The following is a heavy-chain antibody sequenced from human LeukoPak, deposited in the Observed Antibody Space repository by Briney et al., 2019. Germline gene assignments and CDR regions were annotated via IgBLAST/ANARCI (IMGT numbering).Heavy chain of an antibody. D-gene: IGHD2-2*01. V-gene: IGHV4-38-2*01. CDR2: IYHSGST. CDR3: ASHCSSTSCYAHYYYYMDV. CDR1: GYSISSGYY. J-gene: IGHJ6*03. Sequence: SETLSLTCAVSGYSISSGYYWGWIRQPPGKGLEWIGSIYHSGSTYYNPSLKSRVTISVDTSKNQFSLKLSSVTAADTAVYYCASHCSSTSCYAHYYYYMDVWGKGTTVTVSS.